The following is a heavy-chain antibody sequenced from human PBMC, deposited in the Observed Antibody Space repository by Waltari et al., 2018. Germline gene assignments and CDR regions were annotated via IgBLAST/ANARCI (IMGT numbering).Heavy chain of an antibody. D-gene: IGHD4-17*01. CDR1: GFTVSSNY. J-gene: IGHJ4*02. V-gene: IGHV3-53*01. CDR2: IYSGCNT. Sequence: EVHMVESGGGLIQPGGSLRLSCAASGFTVSSNYMSWVRQAPGKGLGWVSVIYSGCNTYYADSVKGRFTISRDNSKNTVYLHMNHLRTEDTALYYCVREGMGYGDHYFDFWGQGTLVTVSS. CDR3: VREGMGYGDHYFDF.